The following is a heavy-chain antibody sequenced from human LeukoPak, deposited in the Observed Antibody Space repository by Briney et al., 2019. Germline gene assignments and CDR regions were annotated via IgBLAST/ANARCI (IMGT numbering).Heavy chain of an antibody. CDR1: GFTVSSNY. CDR3: ARAHYYESSCYFSGLFDY. Sequence: GGSLRLSCAASGFTVSSNYMSWVRQAPGKGLEWVSVIYSGGSTYYADSVKGRFTISRDNSKNTLYLQMNSQRAEDTAVYYCARAHYYESSCYFSGLFDYWGQGTLVTVSS. D-gene: IGHD3-22*01. V-gene: IGHV3-53*01. J-gene: IGHJ4*02. CDR2: IYSGGST.